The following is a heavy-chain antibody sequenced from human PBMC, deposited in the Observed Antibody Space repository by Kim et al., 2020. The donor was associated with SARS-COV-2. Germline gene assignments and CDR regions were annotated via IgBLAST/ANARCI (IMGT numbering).Heavy chain of an antibody. CDR3: ASITMIARRRAAYYFDY. CDR1: GGSISSGGYY. V-gene: IGHV4-31*03. CDR2: IYYSGST. J-gene: IGHJ4*02. Sequence: SETLSLTCTVSGGSISSGGYYWSWIRQHPGKGLEWIGYIYYSGSTYYNPSLKSRVTISVDTSKNQFSLKLSSVTAADTAVYYCASITMIARRRAAYYFDYWGQGTLVTVSS. D-gene: IGHD3-22*01.